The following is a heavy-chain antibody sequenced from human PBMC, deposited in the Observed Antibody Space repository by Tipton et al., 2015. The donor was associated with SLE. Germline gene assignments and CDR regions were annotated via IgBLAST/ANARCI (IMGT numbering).Heavy chain of an antibody. Sequence: VQLVQSGGGLVQPGGSLRLSCAVSGFTFEDYAMHWVRQAPGKGPEWVSGITWNGGDIGYADSVKGRFTISRDNAKNFLYLQMNSLRAEDTAIYYCATTTGEWGQGTLVTVSS. V-gene: IGHV3-9*01. CDR2: ITWNGGDI. D-gene: IGHD1-14*01. CDR3: ATTTGE. J-gene: IGHJ4*02. CDR1: GFTFEDYA.